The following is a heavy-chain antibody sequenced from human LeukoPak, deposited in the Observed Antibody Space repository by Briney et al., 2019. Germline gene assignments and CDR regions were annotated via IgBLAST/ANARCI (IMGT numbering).Heavy chain of an antibody. CDR3: ADSNYWYPVDY. J-gene: IGHJ4*02. Sequence: PGGSLRLSCAASGFTFNNYAMRWLRRAPGKGLEGVSSITGSGDSTYYADSVKGRFTISRDNSQNTLYLQMNSLRAEDTAVYYCADSNYWYPVDYWGQGTLVTVSS. V-gene: IGHV3-23*01. CDR2: ITGSGDST. D-gene: IGHD4-11*01. CDR1: GFTFNNYA.